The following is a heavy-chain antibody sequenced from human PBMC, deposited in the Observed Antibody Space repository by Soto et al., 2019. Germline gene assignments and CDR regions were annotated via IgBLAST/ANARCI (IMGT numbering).Heavy chain of an antibody. J-gene: IGHJ4*02. D-gene: IGHD3-22*01. Sequence: GESLKISCKGSGYSFAGYWITWVRQKPGKGLEWMGRIDPSDSQTYYSPSFRGRVTISATKSITTVFLQWSSLRASDTAMYYCARQIYDSDTGPNFQYYFDSWGQGTPVTVSS. CDR1: GYSFAGYW. CDR3: ARQIYDSDTGPNFQYYFDS. CDR2: IDPSDSQT. V-gene: IGHV5-10-1*01.